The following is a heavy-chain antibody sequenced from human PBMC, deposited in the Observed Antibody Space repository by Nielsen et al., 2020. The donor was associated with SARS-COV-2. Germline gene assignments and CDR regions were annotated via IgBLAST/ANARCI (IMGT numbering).Heavy chain of an antibody. CDR3: ARGLSGAEEYYYGSGSYILPYNWFDP. Sequence: SETLSLTCAVYGGSFSGYYWSWIRQPPGKGLEWIGEINHSGSTNYNPSLKSRVTISVDTSKNQFSLKLSSVTAADTAVYYCARGLSGAEEYYYGSGSYILPYNWFDPWGQGTLVTVSS. V-gene: IGHV4-34*01. CDR2: INHSGST. J-gene: IGHJ5*02. CDR1: GGSFSGYY. D-gene: IGHD3-10*01.